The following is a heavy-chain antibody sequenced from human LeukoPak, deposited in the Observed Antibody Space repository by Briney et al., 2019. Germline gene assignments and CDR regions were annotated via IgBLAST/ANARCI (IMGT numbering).Heavy chain of an antibody. V-gene: IGHV4-38-2*02. CDR2: IYHSGST. J-gene: IGHJ4*02. D-gene: IGHD3-16*01. Sequence: SETLSLTCTVSGYSISSGYYWGWIRQPPGKGLEWIGSIYHSGSTYYNPSLKSRVTISVDTSKNQFSLKLSSVTAADTAVYYCARRLRGRALTRFDYWGQGTLVTASS. CDR3: ARRLRGRALTRFDY. CDR1: GYSISSGYY.